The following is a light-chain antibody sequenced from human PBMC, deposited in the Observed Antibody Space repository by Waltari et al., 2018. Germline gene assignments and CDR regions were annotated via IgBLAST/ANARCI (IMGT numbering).Light chain of an antibody. V-gene: IGLV2-11*01. J-gene: IGLJ3*02. Sequence: QSALTQPRSVSGSPGQSVTISCTGTSSDVGGYNYVSWYQHHPGKAPKLIIYDVTKRPSGVPDRFSASKSDNTASLTISGLQAEDEADHYCCSYAGSITVWVFGGGTKLTVL. CDR3: CSYAGSITVWV. CDR1: SSDVGGYNY. CDR2: DVT.